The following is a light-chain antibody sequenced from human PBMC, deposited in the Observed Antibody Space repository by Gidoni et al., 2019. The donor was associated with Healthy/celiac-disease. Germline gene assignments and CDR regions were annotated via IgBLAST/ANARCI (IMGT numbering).Light chain of an antibody. J-gene: IGKJ3*01. CDR2: DAS. Sequence: EIVLTQSPATLSLSPGERATLSCRARQSVSSYLAWYQQQPGQAPRLLIYDASNRATGIPARFSGSGSGTDFTLTISSLEPEDFAVYYCQQRSNWPPIFTFGPGTKVDIK. CDR1: QSVSSY. V-gene: IGKV3-11*01. CDR3: QQRSNWPPIFT.